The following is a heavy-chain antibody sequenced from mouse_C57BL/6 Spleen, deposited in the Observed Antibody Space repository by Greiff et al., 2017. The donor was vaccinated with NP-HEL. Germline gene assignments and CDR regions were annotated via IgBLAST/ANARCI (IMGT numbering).Heavy chain of an antibody. CDR2: IHPNSGST. V-gene: IGHV1-64*01. D-gene: IGHD2-3*01. J-gene: IGHJ3*01. CDR3: ARPQIYDGYAWFAY. Sequence: QVQLQQPGAELVKPGASVKLSCKASGYTFTSYWMHWVKQRPGQGLEWIGMIHPNSGSTNYNEKFKSKATLTVDKSSSTAYMQLSSLTSEDSAVYYCARPQIYDGYAWFAYWGQGTRVTVSA. CDR1: GYTFTSYW.